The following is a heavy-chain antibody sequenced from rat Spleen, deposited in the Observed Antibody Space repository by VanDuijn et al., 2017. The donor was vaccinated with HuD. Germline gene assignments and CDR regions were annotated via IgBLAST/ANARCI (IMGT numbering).Heavy chain of an antibody. Sequence: QVQLKESGPGLVQPSQTLSLTCTVSGFSLSSYGVIWVRQPPGKGLEWMGVISSGGDTYYSSALKSRLSISRDTSKNQVFLKMNSLQTEDTATYYCARGDSYSGDGPRWGQGVMVTVSS. V-gene: IGHV2-13*01. CDR3: ARGDSYSGDGPR. CDR2: ISSGGDT. CDR1: GFSLSSYG. J-gene: IGHJ2*01. D-gene: IGHD1-1*01.